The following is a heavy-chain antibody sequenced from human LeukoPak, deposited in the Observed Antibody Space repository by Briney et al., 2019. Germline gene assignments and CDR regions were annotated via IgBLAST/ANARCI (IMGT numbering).Heavy chain of an antibody. CDR3: ARKNWFDP. J-gene: IGHJ5*02. V-gene: IGHV1-46*01. CDR1: GYSFTNYY. CDR2: INPSGGRT. Sequence: ASVKVSCKASGYSFTNYYIHWVRQAPGQGLEWMGVINPSGGRTSYAQKFQGRVTMTRDTSTSTVYMELSSLRSEDTAVYYCARKNWFDPWGQGTLVTVSS.